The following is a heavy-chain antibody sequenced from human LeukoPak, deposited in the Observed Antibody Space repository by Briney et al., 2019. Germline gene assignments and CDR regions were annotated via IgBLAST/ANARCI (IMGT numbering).Heavy chain of an antibody. D-gene: IGHD6-13*01. CDR1: GGSFSGYY. CDR3: ARDSGSSWCLPHQPFDY. Sequence: SETLSLTCAVYGGSFSGYYWSWIRQPPGKGLEWIGEINHSGSTNYNPSLKSRVTISVDTSKNQFSLKLSSVTAADTAVYYCARDSGSSWCLPHQPFDYWGQGTLVTVSS. CDR2: INHSGST. J-gene: IGHJ4*02. V-gene: IGHV4-34*01.